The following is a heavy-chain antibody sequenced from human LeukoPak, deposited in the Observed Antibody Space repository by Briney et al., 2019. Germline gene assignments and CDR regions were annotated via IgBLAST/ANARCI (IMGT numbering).Heavy chain of an antibody. CDR1: GGTFSSYA. CDR3: ARDPCSSTSCPQGQYNWFDP. V-gene: IGHV1-69*06. J-gene: IGHJ5*02. Sequence: SVKVSCKASGGTFSSYAISWVRQAPGQGLEWMGRIIPIFGTANYAQKFQGRVTINADKSTSTAYMELSSLRSEDTAVYYCARDPCSSTSCPQGQYNWFDPWGQGTLVTVSS. D-gene: IGHD2-2*01. CDR2: IIPIFGTA.